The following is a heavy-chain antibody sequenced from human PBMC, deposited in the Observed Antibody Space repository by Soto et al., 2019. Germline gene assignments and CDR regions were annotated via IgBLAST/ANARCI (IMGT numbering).Heavy chain of an antibody. CDR1: GDSISTFY. V-gene: IGHV4-59*13. CDR2: VSNTGRT. CDR3: ARVIRRLQRGDLSVGFFDQ. Sequence: QVQLQESGPGHVKPSETLSLTCSVSGDSISTFYWSWIRLPPGKGLGWIGYVSNTGRTQYNPSLRSRVTISLDTSNSQVSLRLSSVTAADTAVYYCARVIRRLQRGDLSVGFFDQWGQGTLVTVSS. D-gene: IGHD3-16*02. J-gene: IGHJ4*02.